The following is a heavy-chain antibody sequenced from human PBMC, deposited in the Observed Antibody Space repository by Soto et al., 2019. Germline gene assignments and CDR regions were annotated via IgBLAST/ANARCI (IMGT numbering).Heavy chain of an antibody. CDR1: GGTFSSYA. V-gene: IGHV1-69*13. CDR2: IIPIFGTA. D-gene: IGHD5-18*01. CDR3: AGKGGYPYAMDV. J-gene: IGHJ6*02. Sequence: SVKVSCKASGGTFSSYAISWVRQAPGQGLEWMGGIIPIFGTANYAQKFQGRVTITADESTSTAYMELSSLRSEDTAVYYCAGKGGYPYAMDVWGQGTTVTVSS.